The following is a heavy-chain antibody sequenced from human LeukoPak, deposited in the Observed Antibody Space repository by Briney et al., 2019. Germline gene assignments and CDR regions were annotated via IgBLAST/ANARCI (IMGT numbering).Heavy chain of an antibody. CDR1: GGTFSSYA. CDR3: AIVVRGNYYYYGMDV. D-gene: IGHD3-10*01. V-gene: IGHV1-69*04. Sequence: SVKVSCKASGGTFSSYAISWVRQAPGQGLEWMGRIIPILGIANYAQKFQGRVTITADKSTSTAYMELSSLRSEDTAVYYCAIVVRGNYYYYGMDVWGQGTTVTVSS. J-gene: IGHJ6*02. CDR2: IIPILGIA.